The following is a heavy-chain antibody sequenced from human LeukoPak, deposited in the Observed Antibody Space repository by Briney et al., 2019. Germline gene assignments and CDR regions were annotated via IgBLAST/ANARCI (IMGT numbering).Heavy chain of an antibody. CDR2: IRYDGSNK. D-gene: IGHD3-10*01. CDR1: GFTFSSYG. Sequence: GGSLRLSCAASGFTFSSYGMHWVRQVPGKGLEWVAFIRYDGSNKYYADSVKGRFTISRDNSKNTLYLQMNSLRAEDTAVYYCANWASGGYYYGMDVWGQGTTVTVSS. CDR3: ANWASGGYYYGMDV. V-gene: IGHV3-30*02. J-gene: IGHJ6*02.